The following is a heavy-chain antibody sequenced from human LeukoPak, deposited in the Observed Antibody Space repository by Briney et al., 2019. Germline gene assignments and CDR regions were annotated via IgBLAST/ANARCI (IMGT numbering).Heavy chain of an antibody. V-gene: IGHV3-21*01. Sequence: PGGSLRLSCAASGFTFSSYSMNWVRQAPGKGLEWVSSISSSSSYIYYADSVKGRFTISRDNAKNSLYLQMNSLRAEDTAVYYCATTSRYCSGGSCYSPLGYWGQGTLVTVSS. CDR3: ATTSRYCSGGSCYSPLGY. CDR2: ISSSSSYI. CDR1: GFTFSSYS. J-gene: IGHJ4*02. D-gene: IGHD2-15*01.